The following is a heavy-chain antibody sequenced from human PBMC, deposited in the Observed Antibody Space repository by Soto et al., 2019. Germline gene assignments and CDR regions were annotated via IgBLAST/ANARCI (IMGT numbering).Heavy chain of an antibody. CDR2: ISSTTNSI. Sequence: PGGSLRLSCAASGFTFTRYRMNWVRQSPGKGLEWVSSISSTTNSIYYADFMKGQFTDSRDNAKSSVYLEMNSLSAEDTAVYYCARESGDLTSNFDYWGQGTLVTVSS. CDR3: ARESGDLTSNFDY. CDR1: GFTFTRYR. J-gene: IGHJ4*02. D-gene: IGHD3-10*01. V-gene: IGHV3-21*01.